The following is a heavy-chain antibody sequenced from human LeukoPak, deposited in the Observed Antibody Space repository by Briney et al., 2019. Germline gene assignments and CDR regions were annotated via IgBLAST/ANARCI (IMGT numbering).Heavy chain of an antibody. V-gene: IGHV4-34*01. CDR2: INHSGST. CDR1: GGSFSGYY. D-gene: IGHD2-15*01. J-gene: IGHJ3*02. CDR3: ARGAAAFAFDI. Sequence: SETLSLTCAVYGGSFSGYYWGWIRQPPGKGLEWIGEINHSGSTNYNPSLKSRVTISVDTSKNQFSLKLSSVTAADTAVYYCARGAAAFAFDIWGQGTMVTVSS.